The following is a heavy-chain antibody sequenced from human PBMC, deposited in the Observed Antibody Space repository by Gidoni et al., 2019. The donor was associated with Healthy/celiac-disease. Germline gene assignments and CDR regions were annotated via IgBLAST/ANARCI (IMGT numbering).Heavy chain of an antibody. V-gene: IGHV4-34*01. CDR2: INHSGST. CDR1: GGSFSGYY. Sequence: QVQLQQWGAGLLKPSETLSLTCAVYGGSFSGYYWSWIRQPPGKGLEWIGEINHSGSTNYNPSLKSRVTISVDTSKNQFSLKLSSVTAADTAVYYCARSGSYYHYYYGMDVWGQGTTVTVSS. D-gene: IGHD3-10*01. J-gene: IGHJ6*02. CDR3: ARSGSYYHYYYGMDV.